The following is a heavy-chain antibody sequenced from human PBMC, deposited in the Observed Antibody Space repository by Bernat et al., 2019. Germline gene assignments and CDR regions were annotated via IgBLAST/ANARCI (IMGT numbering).Heavy chain of an antibody. V-gene: IGHV3-30*18. CDR3: AKTPSRDGYNSWYFDL. D-gene: IGHD5-24*01. Sequence: QVQLVESGGGVVQPGRSLRLSCAASGFTFSSYGMHWVRQAPDKGLEWVAVISYDGCNKYYADSVKGRFTISRDNSKNTLYLQMNSLRAEDTAVYYCAKTPSRDGYNSWYFDLWGRGTLVTVSS. CDR2: ISYDGCNK. J-gene: IGHJ2*01. CDR1: GFTFSSYG.